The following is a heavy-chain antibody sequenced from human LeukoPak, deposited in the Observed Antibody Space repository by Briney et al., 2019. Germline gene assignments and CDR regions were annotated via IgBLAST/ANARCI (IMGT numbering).Heavy chain of an antibody. D-gene: IGHD6-19*01. CDR1: GFTVSSNY. Sequence: GGSLRLSCAASGFTVSSNYMSWVRQAPGKGLEWVSVIYSGGSTYYADSVKGRFTISRDNSKNMIYLEMSSLKAEDTAVYYCAKERSLEIAVAGTIFDYWGQGTLVAVSS. CDR2: IYSGGST. CDR3: AKERSLEIAVAGTIFDY. V-gene: IGHV3-53*01. J-gene: IGHJ4*02.